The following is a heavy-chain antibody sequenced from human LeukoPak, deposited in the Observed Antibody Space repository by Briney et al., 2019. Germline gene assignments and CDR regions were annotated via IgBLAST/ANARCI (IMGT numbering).Heavy chain of an antibody. D-gene: IGHD3-22*01. J-gene: IGHJ5*02. CDR3: ARGYYYDSSGYYYAGGYWFDP. CDR2: IYHSGST. CDR1: GGSISSSNW. V-gene: IGHV4-4*02. Sequence: SETLSLTCAVSGGSISSSNWWSWVRQPPGKGLEWIGEIYHSGSTNYNPSLKSRVTISVGKSKNQFSLKLSSVTAADTAVYYCARGYYYDSSGYYYAGGYWFDPWGQGTLVTVSS.